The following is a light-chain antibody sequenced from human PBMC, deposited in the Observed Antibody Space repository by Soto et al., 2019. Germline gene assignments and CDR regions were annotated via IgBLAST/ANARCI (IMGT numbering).Light chain of an antibody. V-gene: IGKV1-39*01. J-gene: IGKJ4*01. Sequence: DIQMTQSPPSLSASVGDRLTITCRASETIPDYLNWYQVKPGKAPKLLIYSAFLLQPGVPSRFSGSGYVTDFTLTLSGLQHEDSATFYCQQNFSPFVTFGAGTRV. CDR1: ETIPDY. CDR3: QQNFSPFVT. CDR2: SAF.